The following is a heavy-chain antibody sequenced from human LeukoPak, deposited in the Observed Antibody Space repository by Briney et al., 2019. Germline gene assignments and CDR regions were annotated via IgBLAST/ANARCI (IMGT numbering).Heavy chain of an antibody. J-gene: IGHJ4*02. Sequence: RSSETLSLTCAVYGGSFSGYYWSWIRQLPGKGLEWIGYIYYRGTTYYNPSLKSRLTISLDTSKNQFSLSLSSVTAADTAIYYCARDGGYYPDYWGQGTLVTVSS. CDR2: IYYRGTT. D-gene: IGHD3-3*01. CDR1: GGSFSGYY. V-gene: IGHV4-31*11. CDR3: ARDGGYYPDY.